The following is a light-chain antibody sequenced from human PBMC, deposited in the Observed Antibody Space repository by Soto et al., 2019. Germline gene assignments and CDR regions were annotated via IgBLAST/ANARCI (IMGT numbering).Light chain of an antibody. V-gene: IGKV1-39*01. J-gene: IGKJ2*01. CDR2: VSS. CDR3: RQSDRTHYT. Sequence: DIQMTQSPSSLYASVGDRVTITCRASQGISSYLNWYQQKPGKAHKLLIYVSSSLLSRVATKISSSGTRKEVTLTISSLQPEDFSTYYYRQSDRTHYTFGQGTMLEIK. CDR1: QGISSY.